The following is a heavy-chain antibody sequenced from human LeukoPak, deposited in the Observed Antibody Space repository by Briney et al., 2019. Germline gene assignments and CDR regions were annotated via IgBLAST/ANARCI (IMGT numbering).Heavy chain of an antibody. D-gene: IGHD6-19*01. CDR1: GDSISSGRYY. Sequence: SETLSLTCTGSGDSISSGRYYWSWIRQPAGKGLEWIGRIYTSGSTNYNPSLKSRVTRSVDTSRHQVSLKLSSVTAADTAVYYCASVGIAVAAGIDYWGQGNLDTVSS. J-gene: IGHJ4*02. V-gene: IGHV4-61*02. CDR2: IYTSGST. CDR3: ASVGIAVAAGIDY.